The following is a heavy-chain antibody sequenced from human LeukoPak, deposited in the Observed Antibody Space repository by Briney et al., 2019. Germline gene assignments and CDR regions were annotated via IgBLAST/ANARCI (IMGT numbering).Heavy chain of an antibody. CDR2: INHSGST. Sequence: GSLRLSCAASGFTFSDYCMSWIRQPPGKGLEWIGEINHSGSTNYNPSLKSRVTISVDTSKNQFSLKLSSVTAADTAVYYCARSGSGSYWYYWGQGTLVTVSS. CDR1: GFTFSDYC. CDR3: ARSGSGSYWYY. D-gene: IGHD1-26*01. V-gene: IGHV4-34*01. J-gene: IGHJ4*02.